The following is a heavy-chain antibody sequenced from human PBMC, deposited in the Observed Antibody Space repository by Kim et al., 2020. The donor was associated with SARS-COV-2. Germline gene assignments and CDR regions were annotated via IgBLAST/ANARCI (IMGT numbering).Heavy chain of an antibody. J-gene: IGHJ4*02. CDR3: CGGDYGQFDY. V-gene: IGHV7-4-1*02. CDR2: NP. Sequence: NPTYAQGFTGRFVFSLDTSVSTAYLQISSLTAEDTAVYYCCGGDYGQFDYWGQGTLVTVSS. D-gene: IGHD2-21*02.